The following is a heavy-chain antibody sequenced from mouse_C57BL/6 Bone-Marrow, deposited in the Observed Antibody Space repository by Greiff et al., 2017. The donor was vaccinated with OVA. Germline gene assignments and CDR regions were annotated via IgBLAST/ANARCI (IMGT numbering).Heavy chain of an antibody. D-gene: IGHD1-1*01. CDR2: ISSGGSYT. J-gene: IGHJ2*01. V-gene: IGHV5-6*01. CDR3: ARHGDYGSFFDY. Sequence: EVMLVESGGDLVKPGGSLKLSCAASGFTFSSYGMSWVRQTPDKRLEWVATISSGGSYTYYPDSVKGRFTIYRDNAKNTLYLQMSSLKSEDTAMYDCARHGDYGSFFDYWGQGTTLTVSS. CDR1: GFTFSSYG.